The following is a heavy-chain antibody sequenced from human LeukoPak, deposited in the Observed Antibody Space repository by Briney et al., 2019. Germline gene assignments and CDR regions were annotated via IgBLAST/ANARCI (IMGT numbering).Heavy chain of an antibody. CDR1: GFTVSSNY. V-gene: IGHV3-11*01. J-gene: IGHJ4*02. CDR3: ARRRDSGSLQHFDY. Sequence: GGSLRLSCAASGFTVSSNYITWIRQAPGKGLEWVSYISSSGTTIYYADSVKGRFTISRDNAKNSLYLQMNSLRAEDTAVYYCARRRDSGSLQHFDYWGQGTLVTVSS. CDR2: ISSSGTTI. D-gene: IGHD1-26*01.